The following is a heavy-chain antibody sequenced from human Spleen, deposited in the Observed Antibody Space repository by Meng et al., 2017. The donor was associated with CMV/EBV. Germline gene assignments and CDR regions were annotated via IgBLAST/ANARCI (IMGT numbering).Heavy chain of an antibody. CDR1: GFTFRSHG. Sequence: GESLKISCAASGFTFRSHGMHWVRQAPGKGLEWVAFIRYDGSNKYYADSVKGRFTISRDNSKNTLYLQMNSLRAEDTAVYYCAKDNGYLGVWGQGTTVTVFS. J-gene: IGHJ6*02. V-gene: IGHV3-30*02. CDR2: IRYDGSNK. CDR3: AKDNGYLGV. D-gene: IGHD2-2*03.